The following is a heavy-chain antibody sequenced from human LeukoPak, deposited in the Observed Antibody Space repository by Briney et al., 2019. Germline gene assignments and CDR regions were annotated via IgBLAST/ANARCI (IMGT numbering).Heavy chain of an antibody. J-gene: IGHJ4*02. CDR1: GGSISSGDYY. Sequence: SETLSLTRTVSGGSISSGDYYWSWVRQPPGKGLEWIGYIYYSGSTYYNPSLKSRVTISVDTPKNQFSLKLSSVTAADTAVYYCARAEMATSPDYWGQGTLVTVSS. D-gene: IGHD5-24*01. CDR2: IYYSGST. CDR3: ARAEMATSPDY. V-gene: IGHV4-30-4*01.